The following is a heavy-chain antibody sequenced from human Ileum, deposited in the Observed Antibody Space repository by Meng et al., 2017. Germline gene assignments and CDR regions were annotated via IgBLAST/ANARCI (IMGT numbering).Heavy chain of an antibody. Sequence: QITLKESGPTLLTPTQTLTLTCTFSGCSLSTSGVGVAWIRQTPGKALEWLAVIYWDNDKRYSPSLRSRLTITKDTSKNQVVLTMTNMDPVDTATYFCAHRQNSVLGGWDGGCVDLWGQGTLVTVSS. CDR2: IYWDNDK. CDR1: GCSLSTSGVG. J-gene: IGHJ5*02. CDR3: AHRQNSVLGGWDGGCVDL. D-gene: IGHD6-19*01. V-gene: IGHV2-5*02.